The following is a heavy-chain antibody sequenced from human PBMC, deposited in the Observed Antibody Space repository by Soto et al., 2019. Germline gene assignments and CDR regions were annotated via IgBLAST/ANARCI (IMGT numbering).Heavy chain of an antibody. D-gene: IGHD5-18*01. Sequence: ASVKVSCKASGYPFCTHGSSWVRQAPGQGLEWMGWISGYNDNTNYAQEVEGRVTMTTDTSTGTAYMQVRSLTSDDTAVYYCAKDQGGPLIQLWLGRYFDYWGQ. CDR2: ISGYNDNT. V-gene: IGHV1-18*04. CDR3: AKDQGGPLIQLWLGRYFDY. CDR1: GYPFCTHG. J-gene: IGHJ4*03.